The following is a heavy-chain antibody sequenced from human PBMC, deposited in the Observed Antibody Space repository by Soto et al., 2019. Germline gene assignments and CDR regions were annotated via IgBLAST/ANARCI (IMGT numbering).Heavy chain of an antibody. V-gene: IGHV3-64*01. Sequence: EVQLAESGGGMVQPGGSLRLSCVASGFTFSSYDMHWVRQAPGKGLEYVSSISSNGGTTYYGNSVKGRFTISRDNSKNTLDRQMGSLRAEDMAVATCVSRVPGNYDYWGQGTLGTVSS. CDR3: VSRVPGNYDY. CDR1: GFTFSSYD. J-gene: IGHJ4*02. CDR2: ISSNGGTT. D-gene: IGHD1-7*01.